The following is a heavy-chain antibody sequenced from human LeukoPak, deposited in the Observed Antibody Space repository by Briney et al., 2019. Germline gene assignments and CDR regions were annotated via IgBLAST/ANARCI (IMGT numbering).Heavy chain of an antibody. J-gene: IGHJ2*01. CDR1: GGSISSYY. CDR3: ARDGNPWNLDV. D-gene: IGHD1-14*01. CDR2: IYYSGRT. Sequence: SETLSLTCTVSGGSISSYYWTWIRQPPGKALEWIGYIYYSGRTSYSPSLKSRVTMSVDTSKNQFSLRLSSVTAADTAVYYCARDGNPWNLDVWGRGTLVTVSS. V-gene: IGHV4-59*01.